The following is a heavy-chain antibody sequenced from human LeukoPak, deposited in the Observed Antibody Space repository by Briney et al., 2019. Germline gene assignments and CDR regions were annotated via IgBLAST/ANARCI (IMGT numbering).Heavy chain of an antibody. D-gene: IGHD2-21*01. V-gene: IGHV3-21*01. CDR3: ARGVSD. CDR2: ISSSSSYI. CDR1: GFTFSSYS. Sequence: PGGSLRLSCAASGFTFSSYSMNWVRQAPGKGLEWVSSISSSSSYIYYAGSVKGRFTISRDNAKNSLYLQMNSLRAEDTAVYYCARGVSDWGQGTLFTVSS. J-gene: IGHJ4*02.